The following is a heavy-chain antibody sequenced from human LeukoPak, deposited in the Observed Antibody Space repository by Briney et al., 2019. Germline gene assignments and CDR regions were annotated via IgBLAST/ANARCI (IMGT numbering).Heavy chain of an antibody. CDR1: GFTFRSYA. J-gene: IGHJ5*02. D-gene: IGHD6-19*01. Sequence: GGSLRLSCAASGFTFRSYAMNWVRQAPGKGLEWVSVISDSGRSSYYGDSVKGRFTISRDNSQNTLYLQMNSLTVEDTALYYCAKGSGSGWYGWFDPWGQGTLVTVSS. CDR3: AKGSGSGWYGWFDP. V-gene: IGHV3-23*01. CDR2: ISDSGRSS.